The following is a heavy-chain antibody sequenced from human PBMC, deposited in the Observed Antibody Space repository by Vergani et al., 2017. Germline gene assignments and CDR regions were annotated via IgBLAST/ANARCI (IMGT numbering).Heavy chain of an antibody. D-gene: IGHD3-3*01. V-gene: IGHV4-59*01. CDR3: ARDHLEGTLYAVDI. J-gene: IGHJ3*02. CDR2: IYYSGST. CDR1: GGSISSYY. Sequence: QVQLQESGPGLVKPSETLSLTCTVSGGSISSYYWSWIRQPPVKGLEWIGYIYYSGSTNYNPSLKSRVTISVDTSKSQFSLKLSSVTAADTAVYYCARDHLEGTLYAVDIWGQGTMVTVSS.